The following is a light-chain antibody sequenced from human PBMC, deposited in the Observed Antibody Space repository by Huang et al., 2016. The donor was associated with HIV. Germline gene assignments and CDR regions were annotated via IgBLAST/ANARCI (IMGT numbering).Light chain of an antibody. V-gene: IGKV3-15*01. CDR2: GAS. CDR3: QQYNNWPPFT. Sequence: EIVMTQSPATLSVSPGERATLSCRASQSVSSNLAWYQQKPGQAPRLLIYGASTRATDIPARFSGSGSWTEFTLTISSLQSEDFAVYYCQQYNNWPPFTFGPGTKVDIK. J-gene: IGKJ3*01. CDR1: QSVSSN.